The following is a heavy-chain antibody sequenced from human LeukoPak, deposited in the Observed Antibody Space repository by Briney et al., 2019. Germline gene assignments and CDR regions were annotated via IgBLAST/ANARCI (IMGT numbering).Heavy chain of an antibody. Sequence: GGSLRLSCAASGFTFDDYGMSWVRQAPGKGLEWVSGINWNGGSTGYADSVKGRFTISRDNAKNSLYLQMNSLRAEDTALYYCAKDGAYDSSGYYYGGLTSFDPWGQGTLVTVSS. CDR3: AKDGAYDSSGYYYGGLTSFDP. CDR2: INWNGGST. J-gene: IGHJ5*02. CDR1: GFTFDDYG. D-gene: IGHD3-22*01. V-gene: IGHV3-20*04.